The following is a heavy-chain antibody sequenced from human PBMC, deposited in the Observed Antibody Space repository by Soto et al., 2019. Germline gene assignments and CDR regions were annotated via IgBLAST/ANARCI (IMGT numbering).Heavy chain of an antibody. Sequence: SGPTLVNPTQTLTLTCTFSGFSLSTSGVGVGWIRQPPGKALEWLALIYWNDDKRYSPSLKSRLTITKDTSKNQVVLTMTNMDPVDTATYYRAHSYYDFWSGYFPFDPWGQGTLVTVSS. CDR1: GFSLSTSGVG. CDR2: IYWNDDK. D-gene: IGHD3-3*01. CDR3: AHSYYDFWSGYFPFDP. V-gene: IGHV2-5*01. J-gene: IGHJ5*02.